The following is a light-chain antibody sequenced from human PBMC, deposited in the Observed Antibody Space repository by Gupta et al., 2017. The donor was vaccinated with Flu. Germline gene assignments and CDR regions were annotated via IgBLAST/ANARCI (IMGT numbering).Light chain of an antibody. CDR1: NGISSF. CDR2: TAS. J-gene: IGKJ1*01. Sequence: PTSLSASVGDRVTTTGRASNGISSFVTWDQPRPGKAPKLLIPTASRLQKGVPSRFSGSGSKTEFTLTISRQQPEDFATYYCQHRDSTPWTFGQGTQVDIK. CDR3: QHRDSTPWT. V-gene: IGKV1-39*01.